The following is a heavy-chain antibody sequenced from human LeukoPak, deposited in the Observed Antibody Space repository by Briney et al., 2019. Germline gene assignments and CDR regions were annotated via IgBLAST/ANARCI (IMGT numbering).Heavy chain of an antibody. D-gene: IGHD5-18*01. CDR3: ARDHSYGHDY. Sequence: SETLSLTCTVSGGSISSYYWSWIRQPPGKGLEWIGYIYYSGSTNYNPSLKSRVTISVDTSKNQFSLKLSSVTAADTAVYYCARDHSYGHDYWGQGTLVTVSS. J-gene: IGHJ4*02. V-gene: IGHV4-4*08. CDR2: IYYSGST. CDR1: GGSISSYY.